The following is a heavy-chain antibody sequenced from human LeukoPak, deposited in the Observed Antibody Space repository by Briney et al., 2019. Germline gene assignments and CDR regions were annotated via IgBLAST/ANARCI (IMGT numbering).Heavy chain of an antibody. Sequence: SETPSLTCAVSGYSISSGYYWGWIRQPPGKGLEWIGSIYHSGSTYYNPSLKSRVTISVDTSKNQFSLKLSSVTAADTAVYYCARVVGSSWYCFDYWGQETLVTVSS. CDR3: ARVVGSSWYCFDY. CDR1: GYSISSGYY. CDR2: IYHSGST. J-gene: IGHJ4*02. D-gene: IGHD6-13*01. V-gene: IGHV4-38-2*01.